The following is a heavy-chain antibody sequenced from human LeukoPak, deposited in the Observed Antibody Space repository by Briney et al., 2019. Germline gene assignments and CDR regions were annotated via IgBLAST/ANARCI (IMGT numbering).Heavy chain of an antibody. J-gene: IGHJ3*02. CDR1: GFTFSSYS. D-gene: IGHD2-15*01. CDR2: ISSSSSTI. Sequence: GGSLRLSCAASGFTFSSYSMNWVRQAPGKGLEWVSYISSSSSTIYYADSVKGRFTISRDNAKNSLYLQMNSLRAEDTAVYYCARPLSVPHLGYCSGGSCFIDAFDIWGQGTMVTVSS. V-gene: IGHV3-48*04. CDR3: ARPLSVPHLGYCSGGSCFIDAFDI.